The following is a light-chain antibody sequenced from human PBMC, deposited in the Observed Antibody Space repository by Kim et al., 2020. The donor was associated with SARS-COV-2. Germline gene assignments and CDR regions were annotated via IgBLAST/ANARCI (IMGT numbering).Light chain of an antibody. Sequence: DIQMTQSPSSLSASEGDRVTITCRASQSISTYLNWYQQKPGKAPKLLIYAASSLQSGVPSRFSGSGFGTDFTLTISSLQPLDFGTYFCQQSYGASWTFGQGTKVDIK. J-gene: IGKJ1*01. V-gene: IGKV1-39*01. CDR1: QSISTY. CDR3: QQSYGASWT. CDR2: AAS.